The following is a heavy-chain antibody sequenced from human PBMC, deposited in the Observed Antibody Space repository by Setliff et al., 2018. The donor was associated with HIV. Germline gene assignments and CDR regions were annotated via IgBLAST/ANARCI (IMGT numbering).Heavy chain of an antibody. CDR2: IYHSGST. CDR3: ARAMRGVVVANMYYYYGMDV. Sequence: SETLSLTCTVSGYSISSGYYWGWIRQPPGKGLEWIGSIYHSGSTYYNPSLKSRVTISVDTSKNQFSLKLSSVTAADTAVYYCARAMRGVVVANMYYYYGMDVWGQGTTVTVSS. V-gene: IGHV4-38-2*02. D-gene: IGHD2-21*01. CDR1: GYSISSGYY. J-gene: IGHJ6*02.